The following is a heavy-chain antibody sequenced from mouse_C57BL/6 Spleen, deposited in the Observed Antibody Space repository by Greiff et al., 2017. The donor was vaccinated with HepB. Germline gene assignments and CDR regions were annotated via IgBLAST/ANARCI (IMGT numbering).Heavy chain of an antibody. CDR3: ARGGITDWYFDV. J-gene: IGHJ1*03. D-gene: IGHD2-4*01. Sequence: VQLQQSGPELVKPGASVKISCKASGYAFSSSWMNWVKQRPGKGLEWIGRIYPGDGDTNYNGKFKGKATLTADKSSSTAYMHLSSLASEDSAVYFCARGGITDWYFDVWGTGTTVTVSS. CDR1: GYAFSSSW. V-gene: IGHV1-82*01. CDR2: IYPGDGDT.